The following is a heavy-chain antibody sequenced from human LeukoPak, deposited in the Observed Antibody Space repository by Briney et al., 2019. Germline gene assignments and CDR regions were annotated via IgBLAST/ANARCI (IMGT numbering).Heavy chain of an antibody. Sequence: SETLSLTCAVYGGSFSGYYWSWIRQPPGKGLEWIGEINHSGSTNYNPSLKSRVTISVDTSKNQFSLKLSSVTAADTAVYYCARAPPRGAVAGAGDQSDFDYWGQGTLVTVSS. V-gene: IGHV4-34*01. CDR1: GGSFSGYY. CDR3: ARAPPRGAVAGAGDQSDFDY. D-gene: IGHD6-19*01. CDR2: INHSGST. J-gene: IGHJ4*02.